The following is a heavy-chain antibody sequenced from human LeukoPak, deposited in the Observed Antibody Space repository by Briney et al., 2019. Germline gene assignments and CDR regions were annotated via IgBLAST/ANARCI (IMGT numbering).Heavy chain of an antibody. CDR1: GYTFTGYY. CDR3: ARASSVLRYFDWLLA. D-gene: IGHD3-9*01. Sequence: ASVKVSCKASGYTFTGYYMHWVRQAPGQGLEWMGIINPSGGSTSYAQKFQGRVTMTRDSSTSTVYMELSSLRSEDTAVYYCARASSVLRYFDWLLAWGQGTLVTVSS. CDR2: INPSGGST. J-gene: IGHJ4*02. V-gene: IGHV1-46*01.